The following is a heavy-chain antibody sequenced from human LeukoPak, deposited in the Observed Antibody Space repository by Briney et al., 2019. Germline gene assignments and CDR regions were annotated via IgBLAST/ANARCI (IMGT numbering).Heavy chain of an antibody. CDR3: ARGLWLQYYFDY. D-gene: IGHD5-24*01. V-gene: IGHV4-30-4*01. CDR2: IFYSGST. J-gene: IGHJ4*02. Sequence: SETLSLTCSVSGGSISSGHYYWSWFRQPPGKDLEWIGFIFYSGSTDFNPSLKSRVTISLDTSENQFSLRLSSVTAADTAVYYCARGLWLQYYFDYWGLGTLVTVSS. CDR1: GGSISSGHYY.